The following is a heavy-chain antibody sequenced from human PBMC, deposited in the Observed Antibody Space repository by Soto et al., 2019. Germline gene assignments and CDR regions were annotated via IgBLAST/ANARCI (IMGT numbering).Heavy chain of an antibody. CDR3: ARQGGSWSAKYYFDY. J-gene: IGHJ4*02. CDR2: FYFNGST. Sequence: SETLSLTCTISGGSISSSSYYWGWIRQPPGKGLIWIGSFYFNGSTYYNPSLKSRVTMSVDTSKTQLSLKLSSVTAADTAVYYCARQGGSWSAKYYFDYWGQGTLVTVSS. D-gene: IGHD6-13*01. V-gene: IGHV4-39*01. CDR1: GGSISSSSYY.